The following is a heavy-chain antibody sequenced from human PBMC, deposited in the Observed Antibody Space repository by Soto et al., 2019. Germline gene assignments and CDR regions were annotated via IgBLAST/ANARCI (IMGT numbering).Heavy chain of an antibody. J-gene: IGHJ6*02. Sequence: PSETLSLTCTVSGGSISSSSYYWGWIRQPPGKGLEWIGSIYYSGSTYYNPSLKSRVTISVDTSKNQFSLKLSSVTAADTAVYYCARLAVTTDNTSYYYYYGMDVWGQGTTVTVS. CDR3: ARLAVTTDNTSYYYYYGMDV. D-gene: IGHD4-17*01. V-gene: IGHV4-39*01. CDR2: IYYSGST. CDR1: GGSISSSSYY.